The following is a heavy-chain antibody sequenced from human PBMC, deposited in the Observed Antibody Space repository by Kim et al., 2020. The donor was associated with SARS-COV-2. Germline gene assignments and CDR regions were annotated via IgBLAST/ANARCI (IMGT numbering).Heavy chain of an antibody. Sequence: GGSLRLSCAASGFTFSNAWMSWVRQAPGKGLEWVGRIKSKTDGGTTDYAAPVKGRFTISRDDSKNTLYLQMNSLKTEDTAVYYCTTRINKWELSLLDYWGQGTLVTVSS. CDR3: TTRINKWELSLLDY. J-gene: IGHJ4*02. D-gene: IGHD1-26*01. CDR1: GFTFSNAW. CDR2: IKSKTDGGTT. V-gene: IGHV3-15*01.